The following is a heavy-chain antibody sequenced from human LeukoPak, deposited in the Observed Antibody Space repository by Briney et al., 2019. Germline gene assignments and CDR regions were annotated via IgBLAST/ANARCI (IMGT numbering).Heavy chain of an antibody. V-gene: IGHV3-48*04. D-gene: IGHD3-22*01. J-gene: IGHJ2*01. CDR1: GFTFSSYS. CDR3: ASSSSGYYDWYFDL. Sequence: GGSLRLSCAASGFTFSSYSMNWVRQAPGKGLEWVSYISSSSSTIYYADSVKGRFTISRDNAKNSLYLQMNSLRAEDTAVYYCASSSSGYYDWYFDLWGRGTLVTVSS. CDR2: ISSSSSTI.